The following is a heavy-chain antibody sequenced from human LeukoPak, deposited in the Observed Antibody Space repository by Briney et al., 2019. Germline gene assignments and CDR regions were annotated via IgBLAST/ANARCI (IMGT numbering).Heavy chain of an antibody. D-gene: IGHD3-22*01. Sequence: SETLSLTCTVSDGSISSYYWSWIRQPPGKGLEWIGYIYYSGNTNYNPSLKSRVTISVDTSKNQFSLKLSSVTAADTAVYYCARRMDYYDSSGYYFYYFDYWGQGTLVTVSS. J-gene: IGHJ4*02. CDR2: IYYSGNT. V-gene: IGHV4-59*01. CDR3: ARRMDYYDSSGYYFYYFDY. CDR1: DGSISSYY.